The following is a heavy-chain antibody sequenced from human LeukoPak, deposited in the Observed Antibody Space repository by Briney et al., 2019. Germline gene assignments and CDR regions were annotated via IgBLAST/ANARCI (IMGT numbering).Heavy chain of an antibody. D-gene: IGHD3-10*01. Sequence: GGSLRLSCAASGFTFSSYAMHWVRQAPGKGLEYVSAISSNGGSTYYANSVKGRFTISRDNSKNTLYLQMGSLRAEDMAVYYCARGKGSRYYGSGDYWGQGTLVTVSS. V-gene: IGHV3-64*01. CDR3: ARGKGSRYYGSGDY. J-gene: IGHJ4*02. CDR1: GFTFSSYA. CDR2: ISSNGGST.